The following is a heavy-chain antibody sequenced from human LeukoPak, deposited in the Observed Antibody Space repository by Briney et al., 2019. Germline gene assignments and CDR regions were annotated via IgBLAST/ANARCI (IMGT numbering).Heavy chain of an antibody. D-gene: IGHD6-13*01. CDR1: GFTFSSYA. V-gene: IGHV3-23*01. J-gene: IGHJ4*02. CDR3: AKGVSSPLYYFDY. Sequence: GGSLRLSCAASGFTFSSYAMRWVRQPPGKGLEWLSSISGNGYTTYYADSVKGRFTVSRDNSKNTLFLQINSLRAEDTAVYFCAKGVSSPLYYFDYWGQGALVTVSS. CDR2: ISGNGYTT.